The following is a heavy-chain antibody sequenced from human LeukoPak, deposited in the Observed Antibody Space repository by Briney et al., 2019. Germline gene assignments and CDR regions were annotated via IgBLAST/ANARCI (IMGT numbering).Heavy chain of an antibody. D-gene: IGHD2-21*02. CDR3: ARSIVLGGDFFSSGWHNYGMDV. CDR1: GFTFSSYS. J-gene: IGHJ6*02. CDR2: ISSSSSYI. V-gene: IGHV3-21*01. Sequence: PGGSLRLSCAASGFTFSSYSMNWVRQAPGKGLEWVSSISSSSSYIYYADSVKGRFTISRDNAKNSLYLQMNSLRAEDTAVYYCARSIVLGGDFFSSGWHNYGMDVWGQGTTVTVSS.